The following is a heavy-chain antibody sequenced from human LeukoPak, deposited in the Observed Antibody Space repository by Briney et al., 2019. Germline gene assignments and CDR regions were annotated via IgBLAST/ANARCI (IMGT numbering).Heavy chain of an antibody. V-gene: IGHV4-34*01. Sequence: PSETLSLTCAVYGGSFSGYYWSWIRQPPGKGLEWIGEINHSGSTNYNPSLKSRVTISVDTSKNQFSLKLSSVTAADTAVYYCASNPYYYDSSGYQFDYWGQGTLVTVSS. D-gene: IGHD3-22*01. CDR3: ASNPYYYDSSGYQFDY. CDR2: INHSGST. CDR1: GGSFSGYY. J-gene: IGHJ4*02.